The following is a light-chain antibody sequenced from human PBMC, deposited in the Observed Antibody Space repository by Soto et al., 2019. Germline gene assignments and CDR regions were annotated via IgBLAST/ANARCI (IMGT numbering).Light chain of an antibody. J-gene: IGLJ3*02. CDR1: SSDVGGYNY. Sequence: QSALTQPASVSGSPGQSITISCTGTSSDVGGYNYVSWYQQHPGKAPKLMIYEVSNRPSGVSNRFSGSKSGNTACLTISGLQAEDEADYYCSSYTSSSPDWVFGGGTKLTVL. CDR2: EVS. V-gene: IGLV2-14*01. CDR3: SSYTSSSPDWV.